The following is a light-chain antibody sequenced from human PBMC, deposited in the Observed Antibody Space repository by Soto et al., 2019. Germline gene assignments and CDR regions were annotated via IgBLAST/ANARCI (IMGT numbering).Light chain of an antibody. CDR2: GAS. Sequence: EIVLTQSPGTLSLSPGERATLSCRASQSVSSNYLAWYRQTPGQAPRLLISGASSRATGIPDRFSGSGSGTDVTLTISRLEPEDFAVYYCQLYDSSSLFSFGPGTKVEVK. J-gene: IGKJ3*01. CDR1: QSVSSNY. V-gene: IGKV3-20*01. CDR3: QLYDSSSLFS.